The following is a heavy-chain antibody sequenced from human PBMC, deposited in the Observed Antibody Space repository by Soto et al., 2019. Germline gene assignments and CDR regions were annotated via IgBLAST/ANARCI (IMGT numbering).Heavy chain of an antibody. J-gene: IGHJ4*02. CDR1: GFTFSSYA. CDR2: ISYDGSNK. D-gene: IGHD6-13*01. V-gene: IGHV3-30-3*01. Sequence: QVQLVASGGGVVQPGRSLRLSCSASGFTFSSYAMHWVRQAPGKGPEWVAVISYDGSNKYYADSVKGRFTISRDNSKNTLYRQMNSLRAEDTAVYYCARDLAAASLFDYWGQGTLVTVSS. CDR3: ARDLAAASLFDY.